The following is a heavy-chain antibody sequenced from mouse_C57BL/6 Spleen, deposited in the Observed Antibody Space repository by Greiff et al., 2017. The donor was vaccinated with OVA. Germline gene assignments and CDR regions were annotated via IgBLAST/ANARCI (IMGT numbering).Heavy chain of an antibody. J-gene: IGHJ1*03. D-gene: IGHD1-1*01. CDR2: ISYDGSN. V-gene: IGHV3-6*01. Sequence: VQLQQSGPGLVKPSQSLSLTCSVTGYSITSGYHWNWIRQSPGNKLEWMGYISYDGSNNYNPSLKNRISITRDTSKNQFFLKLNSVTPEDTATYYGASPLGSSPYWYFDVWGTGTTVTVSS. CDR3: ASPLGSSPYWYFDV. CDR1: GYSITSGYH.